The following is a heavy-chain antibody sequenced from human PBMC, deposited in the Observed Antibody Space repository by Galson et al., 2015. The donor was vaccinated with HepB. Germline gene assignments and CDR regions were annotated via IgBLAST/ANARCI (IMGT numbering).Heavy chain of an antibody. CDR3: ARQGSTWSPGTGIDP. CDR1: GASVSDSRYY. Sequence: ETLSLTCTVSGASVSDSRYYWGWIRQPPGKGLEWIGSIYYSGKTYCNSSLKSRVTMSVDTSKNEFSLKLSSVTAADAALYYCARQGSTWSPGTGIDPWGQGTLVTVSS. V-gene: IGHV4-39*01. J-gene: IGHJ5*02. D-gene: IGHD6-13*01. CDR2: IYYSGKT.